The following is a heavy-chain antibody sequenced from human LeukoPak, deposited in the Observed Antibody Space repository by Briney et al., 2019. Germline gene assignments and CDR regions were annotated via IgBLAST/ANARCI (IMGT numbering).Heavy chain of an antibody. CDR1: GGSISSGSYY. CDR3: ARDRYCSSTSCYEQRNWFDP. CDR2: IYTSGST. V-gene: IGHV4-61*02. D-gene: IGHD2-2*01. J-gene: IGHJ5*02. Sequence: SQTLSLTCTVSGGSISSGSYYWSWIRQPAGKGLEWIGRIYTSGSTNYNPSLKSRVTISVDTSKNQFSLKLSSVTAADTAVYYCARDRYCSSTSCYEQRNWFDPWGQGTLVTVSS.